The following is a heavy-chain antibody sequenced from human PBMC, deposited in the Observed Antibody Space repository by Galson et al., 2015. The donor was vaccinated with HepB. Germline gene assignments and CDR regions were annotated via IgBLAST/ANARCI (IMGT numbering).Heavy chain of an antibody. J-gene: IGHJ4*02. CDR2: ISYDGSNK. V-gene: IGHV3-30-3*01. D-gene: IGHD3-22*01. Sequence: SLRLSCAASGFTFSSYAMHWVRQAPGKGLEWVAVISYDGSNKYYADSVKGRFTISRDNSKNTLYLQMNSLRAEDTAVYYCARSYYDSSGAFDYWGQGTLVTVSS. CDR1: GFTFSSYA. CDR3: ARSYYDSSGAFDY.